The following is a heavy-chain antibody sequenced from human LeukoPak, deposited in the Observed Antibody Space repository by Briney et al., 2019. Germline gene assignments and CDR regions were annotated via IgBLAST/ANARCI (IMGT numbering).Heavy chain of an antibody. CDR2: IGIGSGNT. V-gene: IGHV3-48*01. J-gene: IGHJ4*02. CDR1: GVTFSDYS. D-gene: IGHD5-24*01. Sequence: GGSLRLSCAASGVTFSDYSMNWVRQAPGKGLEWISYIGIGSGNTNNADSVKGRCSISGEKAKTSLYLQMNSLRVEDTAVYYCARDYKYAFDNWGEGTLVTVSS. CDR3: ARDYKYAFDN.